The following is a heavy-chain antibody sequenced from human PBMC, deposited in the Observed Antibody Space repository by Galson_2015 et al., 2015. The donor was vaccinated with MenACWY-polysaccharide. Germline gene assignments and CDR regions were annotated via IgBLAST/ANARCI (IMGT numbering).Heavy chain of an antibody. V-gene: IGHV3-30*18. CDR1: GFTFSDYA. CDR3: AKDRPLRGLTAFYYGMDV. CDR2: ISYDGSNK. Sequence: SLRLSCAVSGFTFSDYAIHWVRQAPGKGLEWLAVISYDGSNKYYLESVRGRFTISRDNSKDMVYLHMNSLRGEDTAVYFCAKDRPLRGLTAFYYGMDVWGRGTAVTVSS. J-gene: IGHJ6*02. D-gene: IGHD3-10*01.